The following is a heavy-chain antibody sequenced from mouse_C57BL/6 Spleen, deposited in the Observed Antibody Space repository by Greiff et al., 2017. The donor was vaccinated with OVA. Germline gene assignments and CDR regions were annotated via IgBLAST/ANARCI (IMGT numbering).Heavy chain of an antibody. CDR3: ARLGGNGYSYYYAMDY. V-gene: IGHV1-72*01. CDR2: IDPNSGGT. J-gene: IGHJ4*01. D-gene: IGHD3-3*01. Sequence: QVQLQQPGAELVKPGASVKLSCKASGYTFTSYWMHWVKQRPGRGLEWIGRIDPNSGGTKYNEKFKSKATLTVDTPSSTAYMQLSSLTSEDCAVYYCARLGGNGYSYYYAMDYWGQGTSGTVSS. CDR1: GYTFTSYW.